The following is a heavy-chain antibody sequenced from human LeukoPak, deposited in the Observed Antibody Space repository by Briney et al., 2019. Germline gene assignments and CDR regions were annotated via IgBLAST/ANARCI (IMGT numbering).Heavy chain of an antibody. CDR1: GYTFTSYG. J-gene: IGHJ3*02. CDR2: INPNSGGT. Sequence: ASVKVSCKASGYTFTSYGISWVRQAPGQGLEWMGWINPNSGGTNYAQKFQGRVTMTRDTSISTAYMELSRLRSDDTAVYYCARDRDYYDSSGLRAFDIWGQGTMVTVSS. V-gene: IGHV1-2*02. CDR3: ARDRDYYDSSGLRAFDI. D-gene: IGHD3-22*01.